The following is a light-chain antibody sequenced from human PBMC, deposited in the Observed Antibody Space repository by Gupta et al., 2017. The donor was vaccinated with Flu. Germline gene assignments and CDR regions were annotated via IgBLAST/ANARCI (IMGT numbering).Light chain of an antibody. CDR2: CAV. J-gene: IGKJ2*01. CDR3: QQYDTWPYT. V-gene: IGKV3-15*01. CDR1: LMIDGH. Sequence: GEEATLSCRASLMIDGHLDWYQQKPGQAPRLLMSCAVTRASDSPARFSGSGSATEFTLTTNSLQSEDASVYYCQQYDTWPYTFGQGTRVEIK.